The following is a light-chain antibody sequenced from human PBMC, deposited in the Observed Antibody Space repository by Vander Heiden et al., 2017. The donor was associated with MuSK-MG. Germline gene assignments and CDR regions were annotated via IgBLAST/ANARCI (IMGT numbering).Light chain of an antibody. CDR3: QQENNGHPSYT. Sequence: EIVMTQSPATLSVSPGERATLSCRASQSVSSNLAWYQQKPGQAPRLLIYGASTRATGIKARFSGSGYGTEFTLTISSRQSEDFAVYYCQQENNGHPSYTFGQGTKMXIK. V-gene: IGKV3-15*01. CDR1: QSVSSN. CDR2: GAS. J-gene: IGKJ2*01.